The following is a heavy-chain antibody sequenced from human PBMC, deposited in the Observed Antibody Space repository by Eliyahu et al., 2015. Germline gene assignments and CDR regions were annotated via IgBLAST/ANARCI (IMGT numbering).Heavy chain of an antibody. D-gene: IGHD3-3*01. J-gene: IGHJ4*02. CDR2: VYHSGSP. Sequence: QVQLQESGPGLVKPSXTLSLTCXVSGYSISSGXYWGWXRQPPGKGLEWIGSVYHSGSPYYNPSLKSRVTISVDTSKNQFSLNLSSVTAADTAVYYCGRTGVVITLWGQGTLVTVSS. CDR1: GYSISSGXY. CDR3: GRTGVVITL. V-gene: IGHV4-38-2*01.